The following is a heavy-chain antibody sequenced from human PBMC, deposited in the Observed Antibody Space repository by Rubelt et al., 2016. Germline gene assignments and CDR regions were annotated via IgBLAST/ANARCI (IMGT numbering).Heavy chain of an antibody. CDR2: IYYSGST. Sequence: QLQLQESGPGLVKPSETLSLTCTVSGGSISSSSYYWGWIRQPPGKGLEWIGYIYYSGSTNYNPSLKSRVTISVDTSKNQFSLKLSSVTAADTAVYYCASSPWGYAFDIWGQGTMVTVSS. CDR3: ASSPWGYAFDI. J-gene: IGHJ3*02. D-gene: IGHD7-27*01. V-gene: IGHV4-61*05. CDR1: GGSISSSSYY.